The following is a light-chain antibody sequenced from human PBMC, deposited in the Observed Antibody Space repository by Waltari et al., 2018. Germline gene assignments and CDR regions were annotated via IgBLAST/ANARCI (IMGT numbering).Light chain of an antibody. CDR3: QQYYGSPFT. Sequence: DIVMTQSPDSLAVSLGERATINCKSSQSVFYSPNNENYLSWYQQKPGQPPKLLIYWASTRESGVPDRFSGSGSGTDFTLTISSLQAEDVALYFCQQYYGSPFTFGGGTKVEIK. V-gene: IGKV4-1*01. CDR2: WAS. J-gene: IGKJ4*01. CDR1: QSVFYSPNNENY.